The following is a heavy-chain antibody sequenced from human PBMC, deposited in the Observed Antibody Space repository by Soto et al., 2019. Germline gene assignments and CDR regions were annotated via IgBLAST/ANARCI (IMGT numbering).Heavy chain of an antibody. Sequence: EVPLVESGGGLVLPGGSLRLSCAASGFTFSDHFMDWVRLAPGKGLEWVGRVRNKANSYTTEYAASVKGRFTVSRDDSKNLLYLQMNSLKTEDTAVYYCAGDRSPDGAFDIWGQGTVVTVSS. J-gene: IGHJ3*02. CDR2: VRNKANSYTT. V-gene: IGHV3-72*01. CDR3: AGDRSPDGAFDI. CDR1: GFTFSDHF.